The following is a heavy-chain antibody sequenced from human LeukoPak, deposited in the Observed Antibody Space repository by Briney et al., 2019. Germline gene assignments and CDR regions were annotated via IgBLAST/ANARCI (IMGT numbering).Heavy chain of an antibody. CDR1: GFTFSNAW. D-gene: IGHD3-3*01. Sequence: GGSLRLSCAASGFTFSNAWMSWVRQAPGKGLEWVGRVKSKTDGGTTDYAAPVKGRFTISRDDSKNTLYLQMNSLKTEDTAVYYCTTARPYDFWSGYSSRGYYYYMDVWGKGTTVTVSS. V-gene: IGHV3-15*01. J-gene: IGHJ6*03. CDR2: VKSKTDGGTT. CDR3: TTARPYDFWSGYSSRGYYYYMDV.